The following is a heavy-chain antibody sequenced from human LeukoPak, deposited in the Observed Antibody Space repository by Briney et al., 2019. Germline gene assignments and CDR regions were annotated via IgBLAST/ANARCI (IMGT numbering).Heavy chain of an antibody. Sequence: SETLSLTCTVSGRSVSSGSYYWSWIRQPPGKGLEGIGYIYYSGSTNYNPSLKSRVTISVDTSKNQFSLKLSSVTAADTAVYYCARAALLWFGESDYWGQGTLVTVSS. CDR1: GRSVSSGSYY. D-gene: IGHD3-10*01. J-gene: IGHJ4*02. CDR3: ARAALLWFGESDY. CDR2: IYYSGST. V-gene: IGHV4-61*01.